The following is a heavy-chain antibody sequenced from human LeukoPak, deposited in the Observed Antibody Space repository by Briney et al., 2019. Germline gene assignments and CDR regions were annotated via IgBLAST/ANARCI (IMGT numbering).Heavy chain of an antibody. V-gene: IGHV6-1*01. CDR3: TRGAPVGSSREFDY. Sequence: SQTLSLTFDISGDSVSINSAAWNWVRQSPLRGLEWLGRTYYRSKWYNDYAVSVKSRITLNPDTSKNQFSLQLNSVTPEDTAVYYCTRGAPVGSSREFDYWGQGTLVTVSS. D-gene: IGHD5-24*01. CDR1: GDSVSINSAA. CDR2: TYYRSKWYN. J-gene: IGHJ4*02.